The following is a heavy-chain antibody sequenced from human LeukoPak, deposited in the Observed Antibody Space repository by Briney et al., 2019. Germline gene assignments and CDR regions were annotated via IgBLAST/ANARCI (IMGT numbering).Heavy chain of an antibody. J-gene: IGHJ3*01. V-gene: IGHV3-74*01. Sequence: GGSLRLSCAASGFSFSSYWMHWVRQAPGKGLVWVSRVNSDGSTTNYAESVKGRITISRDNARNTLFLQMNSLRAEDTAPYYCARRSAAKGAFDLWGQGTMVTVSS. CDR2: VNSDGSTT. CDR3: ARRSAAKGAFDL. CDR1: GFSFSSYW.